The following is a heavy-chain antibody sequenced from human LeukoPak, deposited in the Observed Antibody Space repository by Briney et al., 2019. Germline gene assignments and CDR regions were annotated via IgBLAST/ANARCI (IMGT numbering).Heavy chain of an antibody. CDR2: ISGSGGST. D-gene: IGHD3-22*01. Sequence: GGSLRLSCAASGFTFSSYAMSWVRQAPGKGLEWVSAISGSGGSTYYADSVKGRFTISRDNSKNTLYLQMNSLRAEDTAVYYCAKCTLYYYDSSGVAFDIWGQGTMVTVSS. CDR1: GFTFSSYA. CDR3: AKCTLYYYDSSGVAFDI. J-gene: IGHJ3*02. V-gene: IGHV3-23*01.